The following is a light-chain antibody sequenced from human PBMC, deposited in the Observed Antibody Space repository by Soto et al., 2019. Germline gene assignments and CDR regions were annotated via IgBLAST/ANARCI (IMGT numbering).Light chain of an antibody. CDR3: CSYAGIYTYV. V-gene: IGLV2-11*01. CDR1: SSDVGGYNY. CDR2: DVS. J-gene: IGLJ1*01. Sequence: QSVLTQPRSVSGSPGQSVTISCTGTSSDVGGYNYVSWYQHHPGKAPKLMIYDVSQRPSGVPDRFSGSKSGNTASLTISGLQVEDEADYSCCSYAGIYTYVFGTGTKVTVL.